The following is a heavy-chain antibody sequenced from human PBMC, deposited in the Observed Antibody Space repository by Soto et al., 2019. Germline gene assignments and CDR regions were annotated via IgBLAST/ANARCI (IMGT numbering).Heavy chain of an antibody. CDR3: VRGYPEVDFDF. Sequence: QVQLVESGGGVVQPGRSLRLSCEASGFTFSNYGLHWVRQAPDKGLEWVGGIWSDGNKKLYGDSVKGRFIISRDNSRNTMDLQMNSLRAEDTAVYYCVRGYPEVDFDFWGQGILATVSS. CDR1: GFTFSNYG. D-gene: IGHD2-2*01. J-gene: IGHJ4*02. CDR2: IWSDGNKK. V-gene: IGHV3-33*01.